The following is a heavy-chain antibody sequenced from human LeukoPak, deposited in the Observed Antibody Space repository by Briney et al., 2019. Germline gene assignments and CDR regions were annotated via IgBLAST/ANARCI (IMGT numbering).Heavy chain of an antibody. CDR1: GFTFSSFG. Sequence: GGSLRLSCAASGFTFSSFGMPWVRQAPGKGLEWVAFIQYDGSNKYYAGSVKGRFTISRDNAKNSLYLQMNSLRAEDTAVYYCASPLGYCSSTSCYYDYYMDVWGKGTTVTVSS. D-gene: IGHD2-2*01. CDR2: IQYDGSNK. V-gene: IGHV3-30*02. J-gene: IGHJ6*03. CDR3: ASPLGYCSSTSCYYDYYMDV.